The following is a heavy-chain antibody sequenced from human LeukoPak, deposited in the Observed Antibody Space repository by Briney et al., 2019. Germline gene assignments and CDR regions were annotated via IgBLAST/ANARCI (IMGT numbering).Heavy chain of an antibody. D-gene: IGHD4/OR15-4a*01. CDR1: GDSITSGAFY. CDR2: VYYSGST. Sequence: PSETLSLTCNVSGDSITSGAFYWAWIRQSPGKGLEWIGNVYYSGSTQYHPSLRGRVSISMDKTKNQFSLNLNSVSVTDTAIYYCARRDYAAWFDPWGQGTLVTVSS. V-gene: IGHV4-39*01. CDR3: ARRDYAAWFDP. J-gene: IGHJ5*02.